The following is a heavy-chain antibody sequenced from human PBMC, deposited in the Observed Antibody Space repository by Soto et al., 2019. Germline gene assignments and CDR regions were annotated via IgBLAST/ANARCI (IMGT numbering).Heavy chain of an antibody. D-gene: IGHD2-15*01. Sequence: PGGSLRLSCAASGFTVSSNYMSWVRQAPGKGLEWVSVIYSGGSTYYADSVKGRFTISRHNSKNTLYLQMNSLRAEDTAVYYCARDCFDRCSGGSCYSYFFCGMDVWGQGTTVTVSS. CDR3: ARDCFDRCSGGSCYSYFFCGMDV. J-gene: IGHJ6*02. V-gene: IGHV3-53*04. CDR2: IYSGGST. CDR1: GFTVSSNY.